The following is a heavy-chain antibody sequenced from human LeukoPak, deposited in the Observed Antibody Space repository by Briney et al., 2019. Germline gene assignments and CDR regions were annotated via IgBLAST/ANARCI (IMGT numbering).Heavy chain of an antibody. D-gene: IGHD6-19*01. CDR3: AKDVVDSSGWSYWYFDL. CDR2: ISYDGSNK. J-gene: IGHJ2*01. Sequence: GRSLRLSCAASGFTFSSYGMHWVRQAPGKGLEWVAVISYDGSNKYYADSVKGRFTISRDNSKNTLYLQMNSLRAEDTAVYYCAKDVVDSSGWSYWYFDLWGRGTLVTVSS. V-gene: IGHV3-30*18. CDR1: GFTFSSYG.